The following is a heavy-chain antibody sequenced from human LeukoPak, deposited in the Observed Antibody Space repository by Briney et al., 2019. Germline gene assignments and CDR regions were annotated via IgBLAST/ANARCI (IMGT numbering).Heavy chain of an antibody. CDR2: IEPDGSGK. CDR1: GFIYSSFC. D-gene: IGHD2-21*01. V-gene: IGHV3-7*01. Sequence: GGSLRLSCAASGFIYSSFCMSWVRQAPGKGLEWVSTIEPDGSGKYYVDSVRGRFTISRDNAKNSLYLQMNSVRVEDSAVYYCARSLWPEDYWGQGTLVTVSS. J-gene: IGHJ4*02. CDR3: ARSLWPEDY.